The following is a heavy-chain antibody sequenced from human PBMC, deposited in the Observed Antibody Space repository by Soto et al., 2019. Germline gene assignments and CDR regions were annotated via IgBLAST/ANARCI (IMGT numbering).Heavy chain of an antibody. V-gene: IGHV4-30-4*01. Sequence: SETLSLTCTVSGGSISSGDYYWSWIRQPPGKGLGWIGYIYYSGSTYYNPSLKSRVTISVDTSKNQFSLKLSSVTAADTAVYYCARGSTSVATIAMYYFDYWGQGTLVTVSS. CDR3: ARGSTSVATIAMYYFDY. J-gene: IGHJ4*02. CDR2: IYYSGST. CDR1: GGSISSGDYY. D-gene: IGHD5-12*01.